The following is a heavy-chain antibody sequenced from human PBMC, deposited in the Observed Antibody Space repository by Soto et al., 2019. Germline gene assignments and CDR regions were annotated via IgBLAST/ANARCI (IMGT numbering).Heavy chain of an antibody. J-gene: IGHJ6*02. CDR3: ARGQLVSSPSVGMDV. D-gene: IGHD6-6*01. V-gene: IGHV1-2*04. CDR1: GSTFTGYY. Sequence: ASVKVSCKASGSTFTGYYMHWVRQAPGQGLEWMGWINPDSGGTNYAQKFQGWVTMTRDTSISTAYMELSRLRSDDTAVYYCARGQLVSSPSVGMDVWGQGTTVTVSS. CDR2: INPDSGGT.